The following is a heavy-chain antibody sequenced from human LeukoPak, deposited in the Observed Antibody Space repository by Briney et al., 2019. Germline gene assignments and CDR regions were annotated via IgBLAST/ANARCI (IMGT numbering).Heavy chain of an antibody. D-gene: IGHD2-15*01. CDR1: GFTFSSYS. Sequence: GGSLRLSCTASGFTFSSYSMNWVRQAPGKGLEWVSHISSSGSTIYYADSVKGRFTISRDNAKNSLYLQMNSLRAEDTAVYYCARDLSLYCSGGSCYSLNYWGQGTLVTVSS. CDR3: ARDLSLYCSGGSCYSLNY. CDR2: ISSSGSTI. J-gene: IGHJ4*02. V-gene: IGHV3-48*04.